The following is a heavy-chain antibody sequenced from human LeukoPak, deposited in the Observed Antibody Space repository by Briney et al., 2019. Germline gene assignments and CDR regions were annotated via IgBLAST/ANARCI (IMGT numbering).Heavy chain of an antibody. CDR2: INPNSGGT. Sequence: ASVKVSCKASGYTFTGYYMHWVRQAPGQGLEWMGWINPNSGGTNYAQKFQGRATMTRDTSISTAYMELSRLRSDDTAVYYCARGGIYYGSGDYFDYWGQGTLVTVSS. CDR1: GYTFTGYY. V-gene: IGHV1-2*02. CDR3: ARGGIYYGSGDYFDY. D-gene: IGHD3-10*01. J-gene: IGHJ4*02.